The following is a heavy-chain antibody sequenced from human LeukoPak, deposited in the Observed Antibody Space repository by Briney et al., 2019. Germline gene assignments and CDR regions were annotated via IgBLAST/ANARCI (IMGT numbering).Heavy chain of an antibody. Sequence: GGSLRLSCAASGFTVSSNYMSWVRQAPGKGLEWVSVIYSGGSTYYADSVKGRFTISRDNSKNTLYLQMNSLSAEDKAVYYRARTGLDGSLSFDYWGQGTLVTVSS. D-gene: IGHD3/OR15-3a*01. CDR3: ARTGLDGSLSFDY. J-gene: IGHJ4*02. CDR2: IYSGGST. CDR1: GFTVSSNY. V-gene: IGHV3-53*01.